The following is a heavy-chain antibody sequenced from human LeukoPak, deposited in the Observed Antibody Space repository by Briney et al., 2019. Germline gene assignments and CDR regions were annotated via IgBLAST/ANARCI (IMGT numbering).Heavy chain of an antibody. CDR2: IYTSGST. V-gene: IGHV4-4*09. D-gene: IGHD3-10*01. Sequence: SETLSLTCTVSGGSISSYYWSWIRQPPGKGLEWIGYIYTSGSTNYNPSLKSRVTISVDTSKNQFSLKLSSVTAADTAVYYCARLPGYYYGSGSFEQYYYYGMDVWGQGTTVTVSS. J-gene: IGHJ6*02. CDR1: GGSISSYY. CDR3: ARLPGYYYGSGSFEQYYYYGMDV.